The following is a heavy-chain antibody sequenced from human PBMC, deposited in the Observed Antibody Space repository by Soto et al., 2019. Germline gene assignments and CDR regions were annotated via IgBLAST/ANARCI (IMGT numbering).Heavy chain of an antibody. CDR2: IRSIANSYTT. V-gene: IGHV3-72*01. D-gene: IGHD4-17*01. Sequence: EVQLVESGRGLVQPGGSLRLSCVGSGFTFSDHHMDWVRQAPGKGLEWVGRIRSIANSYTTEYAASVEGRFTISRDDSRVSLYLQFCSLKTDDTAVYYCARVVDYRELFLDLWGQGTLVTVSS. J-gene: IGHJ5*02. CDR3: ARVVDYRELFLDL. CDR1: GFTFSDHH.